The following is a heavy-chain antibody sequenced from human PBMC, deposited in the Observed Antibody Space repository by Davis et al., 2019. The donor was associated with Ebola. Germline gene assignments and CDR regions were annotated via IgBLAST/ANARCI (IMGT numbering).Heavy chain of an antibody. CDR2: INHSGST. CDR3: ARDRLRRFDY. CDR1: GGSISSSNW. V-gene: IGHV4-4*02. Sequence: GSLRLSCAVSGGSISSSNWWSWVRQPPGKGLEWTGEINHSGSTNYNPSLKSRVTISVDTSKNQFSLKLSSVTAADTAVYYCARDRLRRFDYWGQGTLVTVSS. D-gene: IGHD4-17*01. J-gene: IGHJ4*02.